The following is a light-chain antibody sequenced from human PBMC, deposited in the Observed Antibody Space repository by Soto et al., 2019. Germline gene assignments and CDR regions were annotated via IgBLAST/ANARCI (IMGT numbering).Light chain of an antibody. CDR1: QSVTTR. V-gene: IGKV3-20*01. CDR3: QQYGSSLWT. CDR2: GAS. J-gene: IGKJ1*01. Sequence: IVLTQSPGTLSLSPGERVTLSCRASQSVTTRLAWYQHKPGQAPTLPMSGASNRASGVPVRFSGSGSGTDFTLTITRLEPEDFALYYCQQYGSSLWTFGQGTKVDIK.